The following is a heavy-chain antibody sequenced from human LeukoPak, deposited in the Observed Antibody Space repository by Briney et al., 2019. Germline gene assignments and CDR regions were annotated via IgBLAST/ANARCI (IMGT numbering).Heavy chain of an antibody. CDR3: ARDQGYTYGHSFDY. Sequence: ISNDGNNNYYADSVQGRFTISRDNSKNTLYLQMNSLRAEDTAVYYCARDQGYTYGHSFDYWGQGTLVTVSS. V-gene: IGHV3-30-3*01. D-gene: IGHD5-18*01. CDR2: ISNDGNNN. J-gene: IGHJ4*02.